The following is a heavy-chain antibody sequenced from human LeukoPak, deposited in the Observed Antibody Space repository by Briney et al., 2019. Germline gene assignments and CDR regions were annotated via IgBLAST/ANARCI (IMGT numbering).Heavy chain of an antibody. Sequence: GASVKVSCKASGGTFSSYAISWVRQAPGQGLEWMGGIIPIFGTANYAQKFQGRVTITADESTSTAYMELSSLRSEDTAVYYCAKPSGRYGDYVPLVFDIWGQGTMVTVSS. CDR3: AKPSGRYGDYVPLVFDI. V-gene: IGHV1-69*13. J-gene: IGHJ3*02. CDR1: GGTFSSYA. D-gene: IGHD4-17*01. CDR2: IIPIFGTA.